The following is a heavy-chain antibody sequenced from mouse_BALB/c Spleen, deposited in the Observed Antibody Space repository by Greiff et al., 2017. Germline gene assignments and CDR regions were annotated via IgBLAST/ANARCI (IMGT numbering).Heavy chain of an antibody. CDR2: ISSGSSTI. D-gene: IGHD2-3*01. V-gene: IGHV5-17*02. Sequence: EVKVEESGGGLVQPGGSRKLSCAASGFTFSSFEMHWVRQAPEKGLEWVAYISSGSSTIYYADTVKGRFTISRDNPKNTLFLQMTSLRSEDTAMYYCARGGYSYAMDYWGQGTSVTVSS. CDR1: GFTFSSFE. CDR3: ARGGYSYAMDY. J-gene: IGHJ4*01.